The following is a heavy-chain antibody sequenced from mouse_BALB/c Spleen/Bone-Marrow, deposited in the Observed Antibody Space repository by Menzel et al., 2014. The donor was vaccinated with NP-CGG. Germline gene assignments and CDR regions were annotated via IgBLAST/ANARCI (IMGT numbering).Heavy chain of an antibody. V-gene: IGHV3-2*02. J-gene: IGHJ3*01. D-gene: IGHD1-1*01. CDR2: ISYSGST. CDR3: ARNAYYYGNREFPY. CDR1: GYSITSDYA. Sequence: VQLKDSGPGLVKPSQSLSLTCTVTGYSITSDYAWNWIRQSPGNKLEWMGYISYSGSTSYNPSLKSRISLTRDTSKNQFFLQLNSVTTEDTATYYCARNAYYYGNREFPYWGQGTLVTVSA.